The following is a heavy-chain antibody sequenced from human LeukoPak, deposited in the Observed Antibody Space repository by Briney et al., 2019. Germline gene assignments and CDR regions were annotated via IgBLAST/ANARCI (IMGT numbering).Heavy chain of an antibody. J-gene: IGHJ3*02. D-gene: IGHD1-26*01. CDR3: TRGSYYVAFDI. CDR2: IKSKTDGGTT. CDR1: GFTFSNAW. V-gene: IGHV3-15*01. Sequence: GGSLRPSCAASGFTFSNAWMSWVRQAPGKGLEWVGRIKSKTDGGTTDYAAPVKGRFTISRDDSKNTLYLQMNSLKTEDTAVYYCTRGSYYVAFDIWGQGTMVTVSS.